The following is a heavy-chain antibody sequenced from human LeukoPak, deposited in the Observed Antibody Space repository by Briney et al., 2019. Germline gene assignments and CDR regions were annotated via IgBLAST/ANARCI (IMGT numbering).Heavy chain of an antibody. V-gene: IGHV4-39*01. CDR2: VFHSGTT. CDR3: ARRDSSGGNPVLDH. J-gene: IGHJ4*02. D-gene: IGHD4-23*01. Sequence: PSETLSLTCTVSGGSIGSSTSYWGWIRQPPGKGLEWIGSVFHSGTTYYNPSLKSRITISVDTSKNQFSLRLSSVTAADTAVYYCARRDSSGGNPVLDHWGQGTLVTVSS. CDR1: GGSIGSSTSY.